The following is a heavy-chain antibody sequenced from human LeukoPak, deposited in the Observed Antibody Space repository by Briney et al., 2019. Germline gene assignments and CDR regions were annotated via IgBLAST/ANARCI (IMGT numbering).Heavy chain of an antibody. J-gene: IGHJ4*02. V-gene: IGHV1-18*01. CDR2: ISAYNGNT. D-gene: IGHD3-22*01. Sequence: ASVKVSCKASGYTFTSYGISWVRQAPGQGLECMGWISAYNGNTNYAQKLQGRDTMTTDTSTSTAYMELRSLRSDDTAVYCCARATTIYSHSPWGQGTLVTVSS. CDR1: GYTFTSYG. CDR3: ARATTIYSHSP.